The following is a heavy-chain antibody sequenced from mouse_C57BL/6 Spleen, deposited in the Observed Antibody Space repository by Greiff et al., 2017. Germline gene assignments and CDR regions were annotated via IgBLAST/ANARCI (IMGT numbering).Heavy chain of an antibody. CDR3: ARGDYGSSPWYFDV. CDR1: GFSLTSYG. J-gene: IGHJ1*03. Sequence: QVQLKQSGPGLVQPSPSLSITCTVSGFSLTSYGVHWVRQSPGKGLEWLGVIWSGGSTDYNAAFISRLSISKDNSKSQVFFKMNSRQADDTAIYYWARGDYGSSPWYFDVWGTGTTVTVSS. D-gene: IGHD1-1*01. CDR2: IWSGGST. V-gene: IGHV2-2*01.